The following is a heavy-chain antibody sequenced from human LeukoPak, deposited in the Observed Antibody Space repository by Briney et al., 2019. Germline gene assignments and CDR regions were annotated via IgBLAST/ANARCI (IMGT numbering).Heavy chain of an antibody. CDR1: GFTFSDYY. CDR3: ASERPSSSWYDY. D-gene: IGHD6-13*01. Sequence: GGSLRLSCAASGFTFSDYYMSWIRQAPGKGLEWVANIYQDGTEKYYVASVKGRFSISRDNAKNSLYLQMNSLRAEDTAVYYCASERPSSSWYDYWGQGTLVTVSS. V-gene: IGHV3-7*01. CDR2: IYQDGTEK. J-gene: IGHJ4*02.